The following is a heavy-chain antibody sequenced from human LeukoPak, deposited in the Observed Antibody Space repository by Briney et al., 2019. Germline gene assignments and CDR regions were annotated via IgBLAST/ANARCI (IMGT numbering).Heavy chain of an antibody. V-gene: IGHV4-34*01. D-gene: IGHD5-24*01. J-gene: IGHJ4*02. CDR2: INHSGST. CDR1: GGSFSGYY. Sequence: PSETLSLTCAVYGGSFSGYYWSWIRQPPGKGLEWIGEINHSGSTNYNPSLKSRVTISVDTSKNQFSLKLSSVTAADTAVYYCARGRWLQLMRLDYWGQGTLVTVSS. CDR3: ARGRWLQLMRLDY.